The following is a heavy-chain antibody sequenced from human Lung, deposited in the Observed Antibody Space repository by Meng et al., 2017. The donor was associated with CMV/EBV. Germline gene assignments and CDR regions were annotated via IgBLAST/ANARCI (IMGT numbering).Heavy chain of an antibody. V-gene: IGHV3-66*02. D-gene: IGHD3-3*01. Sequence: GEXXKISCAVSGFIVSDNYISWVRQAPGKGLECVSVIYNEGRTFYVDSVKGLFTISRDNSKNTVYLQIISLRSDDTAVYFCARLSDPEWLPFAMDVWGKGXTVTVSS. CDR1: GFIVSDNY. CDR3: ARLSDPEWLPFAMDV. J-gene: IGHJ6*04. CDR2: IYNEGRT.